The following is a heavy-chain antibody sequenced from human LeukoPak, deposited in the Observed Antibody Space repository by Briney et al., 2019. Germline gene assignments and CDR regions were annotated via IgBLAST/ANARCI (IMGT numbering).Heavy chain of an antibody. J-gene: IGHJ6*02. CDR2: ISGSGGST. Sequence: PGGSLRLSCAASGFTFSSYAMSWVRQAPGKGLEWVSAISGSGGSTYYADSVKGRFTISRDNSKNTLYLQMNSLRAEDTAVYYCAKTVGWAWFGGLYSAHSYGMDVWGQGTTVTVSS. V-gene: IGHV3-23*01. CDR1: GFTFSSYA. D-gene: IGHD3-10*01. CDR3: AKTVGWAWFGGLYSAHSYGMDV.